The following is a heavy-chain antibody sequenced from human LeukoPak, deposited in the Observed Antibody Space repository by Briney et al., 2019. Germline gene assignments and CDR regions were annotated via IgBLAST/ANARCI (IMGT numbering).Heavy chain of an antibody. CDR2: IYYSGST. D-gene: IGHD5-12*01. CDR3: ARDIGYSGYDSGDDAFDI. CDR1: GGSISSGGYY. J-gene: IGHJ3*02. Sequence: PSETLSLTCTVTGGSISSGGYYWSWIRQHPGKGLEWIGYIYYSGSTYYNPSLKSRVTISVDTSKNQFSLKLSSVTAADTAVYYCARDIGYSGYDSGDDAFDIWGQGTMVTVSS. V-gene: IGHV4-31*03.